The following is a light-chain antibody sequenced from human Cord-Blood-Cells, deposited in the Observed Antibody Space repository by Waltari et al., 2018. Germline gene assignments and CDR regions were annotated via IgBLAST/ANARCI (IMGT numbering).Light chain of an antibody. Sequence: TLSCRASQSVSSSYLAWYQQKPGQAPRLLIYGASSRATGIPDRFSGSGSGTDFTLTISRLEPEDFAVYYCQQYGSSPPYSFGQGPSWRSN. CDR2: GAS. V-gene: IGKV3-20*01. CDR3: QQYGSSPPYS. J-gene: IGKJ2*03. CDR1: QSVSSSY.